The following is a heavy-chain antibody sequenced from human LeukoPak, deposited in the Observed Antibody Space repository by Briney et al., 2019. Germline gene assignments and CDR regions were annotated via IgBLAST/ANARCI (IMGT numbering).Heavy chain of an antibody. V-gene: IGHV3-21*01. D-gene: IGHD6-13*01. Sequence: PGGSLRLSCAASGFTFDDYGLSWVRQVPGKGLEWVSSISSSSSYIYYADSVKGRFTISRDNAKNSLYLQMNSLRAEDTAVYYCASDGSYSSSWYFDYWGQGTLVTVSS. CDR2: ISSSSSYI. CDR1: GFTFDDYG. J-gene: IGHJ4*02. CDR3: ASDGSYSSSWYFDY.